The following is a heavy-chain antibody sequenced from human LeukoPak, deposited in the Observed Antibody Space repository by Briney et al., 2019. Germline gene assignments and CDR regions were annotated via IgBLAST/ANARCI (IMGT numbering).Heavy chain of an antibody. Sequence: GALRLSCAASGFTFSSYGMSWVRQAPGKGLEWVSAISGSGGSTYYADSVKGRFTISRDNSKNTLYLQMNSLRAEDTAVYYCAKVSSPYYYGSGSYYPDAFDIWGQGTMVTVSS. V-gene: IGHV3-23*01. CDR2: ISGSGGST. J-gene: IGHJ3*02. CDR1: GFTFSSYG. D-gene: IGHD3-10*01. CDR3: AKVSSPYYYGSGSYYPDAFDI.